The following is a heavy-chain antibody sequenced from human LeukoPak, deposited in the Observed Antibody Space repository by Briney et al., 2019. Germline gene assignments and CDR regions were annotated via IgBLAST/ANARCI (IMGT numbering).Heavy chain of an antibody. Sequence: PGGSLRLSCAASGFTVSSNYMSWVRQAPGKGLEWVSVIYSGGSTYYADSVKGRFTISRNNSKNTLYLQMNNLRAEDTAVYYCAREDILTGYYDYWGQGTLVTVSS. CDR2: IYSGGST. CDR1: GFTVSSNY. V-gene: IGHV3-66*01. J-gene: IGHJ4*02. CDR3: AREDILTGYYDY. D-gene: IGHD3-9*01.